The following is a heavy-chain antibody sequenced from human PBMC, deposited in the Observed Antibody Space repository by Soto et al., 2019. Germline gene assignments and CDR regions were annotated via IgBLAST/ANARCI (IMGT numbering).Heavy chain of an antibody. CDR1: GGSISSSSYY. CDR2: ISGSGGST. D-gene: IGHD3-3*01. V-gene: IGHV3-23*01. Sequence: ETLSLTCTVSGGSISSSSYYWGWIRQPPGKGLEWVSAISGSGGSTYYADSVKGRFTISRDNSKNTLYLQMNSLRAEDTAVYYCAKGFGAYDFWSGSYSDFDYWGQGTLVTVSS. J-gene: IGHJ4*02. CDR3: AKGFGAYDFWSGSYSDFDY.